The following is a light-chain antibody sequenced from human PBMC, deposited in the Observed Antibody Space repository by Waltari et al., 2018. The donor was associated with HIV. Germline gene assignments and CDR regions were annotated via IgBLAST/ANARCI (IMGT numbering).Light chain of an antibody. J-gene: IGLJ3*02. Sequence: QSALTQPPSVSGSPGQSVTISCTGTTSDVGAYNFVSWYQQHPVKAPKVLIYYVSKRPSGVPVLFAGSKSGNTASLTISGLQAEDEADYYCCSYAGSYTWVFGGGTKLTVL. CDR3: CSYAGSYTWV. CDR1: TSDVGAYNF. CDR2: YVS. V-gene: IGLV2-11*01.